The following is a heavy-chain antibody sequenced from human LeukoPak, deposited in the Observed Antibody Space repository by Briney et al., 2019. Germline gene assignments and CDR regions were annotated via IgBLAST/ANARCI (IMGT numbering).Heavy chain of an antibody. CDR2: ISSSGKTI. V-gene: IGHV3-48*03. CDR3: ATTSIAAAVPGCFDY. Sequence: PGGSLRLSCEASRFTFSSYEMNWVRQAPGKGLEWVSYISSSGKTIYYADSTKGRFTVSRDNAKNSLYLQMNSLRAEDTAVYYCATTSIAAAVPGCFDYWGQGTLVTVFS. J-gene: IGHJ4*02. D-gene: IGHD6-13*01. CDR1: RFTFSSYE.